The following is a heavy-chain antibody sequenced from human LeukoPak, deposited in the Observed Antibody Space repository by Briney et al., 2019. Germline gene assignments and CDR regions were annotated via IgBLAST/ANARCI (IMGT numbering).Heavy chain of an antibody. V-gene: IGHV4-34*01. Sequence: SETLSLTCAVYGGSFSGHYWSWIRQPPGKGLEWIGEINHSGSTNYNPSLKSRVTISVDTSKNQFSLKLSSVTAADTAVYYCARVAVAGSSRLDYWGQGTLVTVSS. J-gene: IGHJ4*02. CDR1: GGSFSGHY. D-gene: IGHD6-19*01. CDR2: INHSGST. CDR3: ARVAVAGSSRLDY.